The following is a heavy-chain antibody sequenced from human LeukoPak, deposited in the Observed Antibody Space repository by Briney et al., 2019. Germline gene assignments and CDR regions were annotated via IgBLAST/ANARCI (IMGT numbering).Heavy chain of an antibody. CDR3: SKWGDYDVLTGYYDSDF. CDR2: IVSSGGST. CDR1: GFTFSNYA. Sequence: GGSLRLSCAASGFTFSNYAMSWVRQAPGKGLEWVSAIVSSGGSTYYADSVKGRFTISRDNSKNTLFLQMNSLRVEDTALYYCSKWGDYDVLTGYYDSDFWGQGTLVTVSS. V-gene: IGHV3-23*01. D-gene: IGHD3-9*01. J-gene: IGHJ4*02.